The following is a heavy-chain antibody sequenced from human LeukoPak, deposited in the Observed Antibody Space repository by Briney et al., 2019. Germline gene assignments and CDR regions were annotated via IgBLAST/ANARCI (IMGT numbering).Heavy chain of an antibody. D-gene: IGHD6-19*01. CDR2: TYYRSKWYN. V-gene: IGHV6-1*01. CDR3: ARAPLSSGWTISAFDI. J-gene: IGHJ3*02. CDR1: GDSVSSNSAA. Sequence: SQTLSLTCAISGDSVSSNSAAWNWIRQSPSRGLEWLGRTYYRSKWYNDYAVSVKSRITINPDTSKNQFSLQLNSVTPEDTAVYYCARAPLSSGWTISAFDIWGQGTMVTVSS.